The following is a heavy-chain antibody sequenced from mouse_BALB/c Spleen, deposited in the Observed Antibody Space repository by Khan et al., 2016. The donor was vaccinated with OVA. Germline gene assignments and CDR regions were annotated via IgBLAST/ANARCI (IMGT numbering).Heavy chain of an antibody. Sequence: LVKTGTSVKISCKASGYSFTGYYIHWVKQSHGKSLEWIGYISCYNGGTGYNQKFKGKATFTADTSSSTAYMRFNSLTSEDSAVYYCARENRGYGYAMDYWGQGTSVTVSS. V-gene: IGHV1S34*01. CDR1: GYSFTGYY. J-gene: IGHJ4*01. CDR2: ISCYNGGT. D-gene: IGHD2-14*01. CDR3: ARENRGYGYAMDY.